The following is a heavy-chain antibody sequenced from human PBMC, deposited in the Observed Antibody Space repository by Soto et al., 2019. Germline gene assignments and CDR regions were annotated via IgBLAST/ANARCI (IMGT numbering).Heavy chain of an antibody. CDR2: ISGSGFKK. J-gene: IGHJ5*02. V-gene: IGHV3-23*01. CDR1: GFIFENFG. CDR3: AKNQGVELVPLATVDWFDP. D-gene: IGHD1-26*01. Sequence: EVVLLESGGGLEQTGGSLRLSCAASGFIFENFGMSWVRQAPGKGLEWISYISGSGFKKYYADSVKGRFTISRDNSKSTVYLELNNLSAEDTAVYHCAKNQGVELVPLATVDWFDPWGQGSVVTVSS.